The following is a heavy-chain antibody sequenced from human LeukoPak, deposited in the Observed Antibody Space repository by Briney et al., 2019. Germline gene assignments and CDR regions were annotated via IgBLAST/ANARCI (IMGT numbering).Heavy chain of an antibody. CDR3: ARGRGYCSGGSCHGDDY. CDR2: ISYDGSNE. CDR1: EFTFSSYA. Sequence: GGSLRLSCAASEFTFSSYALHWVRQAPGKGLEWVALISYDGSNEYYADSVKGRFTISRDNSKNTLYLKMNSLRAEDTAVYYCARGRGYCSGGSCHGDDYWGQGTLVTVSS. J-gene: IGHJ4*02. V-gene: IGHV3-30*04. D-gene: IGHD2-15*01.